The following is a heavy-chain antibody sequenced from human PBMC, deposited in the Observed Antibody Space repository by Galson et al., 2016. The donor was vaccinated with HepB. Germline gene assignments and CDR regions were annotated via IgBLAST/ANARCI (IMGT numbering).Heavy chain of an antibody. CDR3: ARVGASAAISYFDY. J-gene: IGHJ4*02. V-gene: IGHV1-69*06. CDR1: GGTFSNFA. Sequence: SVKVSCKASGGTFSNFAISWLRQAPGQGLEWMGGIIPLFGATNYAQKFQGRVTITADKSTTTVYMDLSSLRSEDTAVYYCARVGASAAISYFDYWGQGTLVTVSS. D-gene: IGHD2-2*02. CDR2: IIPLFGAT.